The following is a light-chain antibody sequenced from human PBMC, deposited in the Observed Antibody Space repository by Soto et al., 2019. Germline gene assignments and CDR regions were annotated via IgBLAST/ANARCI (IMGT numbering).Light chain of an antibody. CDR3: CSHSASIHWV. CDR2: EVL. V-gene: IGLV2-14*03. CDR1: RSDVGGYNF. Sequence: QSALTQPASVSGSPGQSITISCTGTRSDVGGYNFVSWYQQHPGNAPKLIIHEVLNRPSGVSSRFSGSKSGNTASLTISGLQAEDDAVYYCCSHSASIHWVFGGGTQLTVL. J-gene: IGLJ3*02.